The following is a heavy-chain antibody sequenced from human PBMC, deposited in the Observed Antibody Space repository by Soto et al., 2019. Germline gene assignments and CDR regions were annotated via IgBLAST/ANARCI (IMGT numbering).Heavy chain of an antibody. Sequence: ASVKVSCKASGYTFTSYAMHWVRQAPGQRLEWMGWINAGSGNTKYSQKFQGRVTITRDTSASTAYMELSSLRSEDTAVYYCARYYDFWSGYYTRPYGMDVWGQGTTVTVSS. CDR2: INAGSGNT. CDR3: ARYYDFWSGYYTRPYGMDV. D-gene: IGHD3-3*01. J-gene: IGHJ6*02. V-gene: IGHV1-3*01. CDR1: GYTFTSYA.